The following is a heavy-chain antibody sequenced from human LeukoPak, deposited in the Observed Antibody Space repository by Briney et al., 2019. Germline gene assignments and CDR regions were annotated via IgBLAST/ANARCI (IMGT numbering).Heavy chain of an antibody. CDR3: ARGRAGSYYYYGMDV. CDR1: GGSFSGYY. Sequence: SETLSLTCAVYGGSFSGYYWSWIRQPPGKGLEWIGYIYYSGSTNYNPSLKSRVTISVDTSKNQFSLKLSSVTAADTAVYYCARGRAGSYYYYGMDVWGQGTTVTVSS. V-gene: IGHV4-59*01. CDR2: IYYSGST. D-gene: IGHD6-19*01. J-gene: IGHJ6*02.